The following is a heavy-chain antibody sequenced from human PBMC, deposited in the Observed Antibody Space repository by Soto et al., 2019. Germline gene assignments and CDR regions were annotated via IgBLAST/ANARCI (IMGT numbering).Heavy chain of an antibody. J-gene: IGHJ4*02. Sequence: SLRLSCAASGFTFSSYSMNWVRQAPGKGLEWVSSISSSSSYIYYADSVKGRFTISRDNAKNSLYLQMNSLRAEDTAVYYCARDTGRLDPFDYWGQGTLVTVSS. CDR3: ARDTGRLDPFDY. CDR1: GFTFSSYS. D-gene: IGHD4-4*01. CDR2: ISSSSSYI. V-gene: IGHV3-21*01.